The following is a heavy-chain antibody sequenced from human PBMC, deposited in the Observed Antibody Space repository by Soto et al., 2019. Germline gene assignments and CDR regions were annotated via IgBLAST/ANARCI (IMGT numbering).Heavy chain of an antibody. CDR1: GFTFSSYG. Sequence: QVQLVESGGGVVQPGRSLRLSCAASGFTFSSYGMHWVRQAPGKGLEWVAVISYDGSNKYYADSVKGRFTISRDNSKNTQYLQMNSLRAEDTAVYYCAKGQVTVVTPGYFHHWGQGTLVTVSS. CDR3: AKGQVTVVTPGYFHH. J-gene: IGHJ1*01. V-gene: IGHV3-30*18. CDR2: ISYDGSNK. D-gene: IGHD2-21*02.